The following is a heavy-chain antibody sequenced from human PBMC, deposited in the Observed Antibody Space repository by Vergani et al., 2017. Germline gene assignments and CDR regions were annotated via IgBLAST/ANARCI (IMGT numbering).Heavy chain of an antibody. CDR3: ARDAPVCSSTSCYVAGGFDY. J-gene: IGHJ4*02. D-gene: IGHD2-2*01. Sequence: QVQLVQSGAEVKKPGASVKVSCKASGYTFTSYAMHWVRQAPGQRLEWMGWINAGNGNTKYSQKFQGRVTITRDTSASTAYMELRSLRSEDTAVYYCARDAPVCSSTSCYVAGGFDYWGQGTLVAASA. CDR1: GYTFTSYA. CDR2: INAGNGNT. V-gene: IGHV1-3*01.